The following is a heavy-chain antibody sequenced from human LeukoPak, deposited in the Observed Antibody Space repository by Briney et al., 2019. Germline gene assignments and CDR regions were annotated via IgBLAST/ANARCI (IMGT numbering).Heavy chain of an antibody. Sequence: GGSLRLSCAASRFTFDDYAVHWVRQAQGKGLEWVSGISWNSGSIGYADSVKGRFTISRDNAKNSLYLQMNSLRAGDTALYYCAKDRYSYGRYYFDYWGQGTLFTVSS. CDR2: ISWNSGSI. V-gene: IGHV3-9*01. CDR1: RFTFDDYA. D-gene: IGHD5-18*01. CDR3: AKDRYSYGRYYFDY. J-gene: IGHJ4*02.